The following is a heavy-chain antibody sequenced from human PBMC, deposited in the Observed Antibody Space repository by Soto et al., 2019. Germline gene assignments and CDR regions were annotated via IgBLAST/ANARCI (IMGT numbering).Heavy chain of an antibody. V-gene: IGHV1-69*13. CDR1: GDIFSSYA. CDR2: IIPMLGTP. D-gene: IGHD3-16*02. CDR3: ARGPRYMSRGKVDV. J-gene: IGHJ6*02. Sequence: ASVKVSCKASGDIFSSYAISWVRQAPGQGLEWMGGIIPMLGTPNYAQKFQGRVTITADESTSTVYMELRSLRSEDTAMYYCARGPRYMSRGKVDVWGQGTTVTSP.